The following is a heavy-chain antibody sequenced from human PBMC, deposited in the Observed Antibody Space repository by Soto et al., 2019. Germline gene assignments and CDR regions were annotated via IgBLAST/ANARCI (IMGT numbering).Heavy chain of an antibody. D-gene: IGHD3-16*01. J-gene: IGHJ4*02. CDR3: ATQKYDYISTW. CDR1: VYTINSYG. CDR2: ISAYNGNT. Sequence: PSVKVCCKASVYTINSYGISWVRQAPGQGLEWMGWISAYNGNTNYAQKLQGRVTMTTDTSTSTAYMELRSLRSDDTAVYYCATQKYDYISTWWGQGTLVTVSS. V-gene: IGHV1-18*01.